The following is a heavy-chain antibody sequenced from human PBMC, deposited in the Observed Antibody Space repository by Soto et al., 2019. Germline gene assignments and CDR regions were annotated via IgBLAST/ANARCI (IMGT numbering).Heavy chain of an antibody. CDR2: ISGSGGST. J-gene: IGHJ4*02. D-gene: IGHD3-3*01. Sequence: VQLLESGGGLVQPGGSLRLSCAASGFTFISYAMSWVRQAPGKGLEWVSAISGSGGSTYYADSVKGRFTISRDNSKNTLYLQMNNLRAQDRAVYYWANSLYNVFWSGRLTCEFWGQGNLVTVSS. CDR3: ANSLYNVFWSGRLTCEF. CDR1: GFTFISYA. V-gene: IGHV3-23*01.